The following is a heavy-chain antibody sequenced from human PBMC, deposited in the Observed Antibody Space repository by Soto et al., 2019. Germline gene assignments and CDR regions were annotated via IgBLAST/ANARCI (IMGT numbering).Heavy chain of an antibody. CDR2: ISAYNGNT. D-gene: IGHD3-10*01. CDR3: ARDAYTMVRGVIITYYGMDV. Sequence: ASVKVSCKASGYTFTSYGISWVRQAPGQGLEWMGWISAYNGNTNYAQKLQGRVTMTTDTSTSTAYMELRSLRSDDTAVYYCARDAYTMVRGVIITYYGMDVWGQGTTVTVSS. V-gene: IGHV1-18*01. J-gene: IGHJ6*02. CDR1: GYTFTSYG.